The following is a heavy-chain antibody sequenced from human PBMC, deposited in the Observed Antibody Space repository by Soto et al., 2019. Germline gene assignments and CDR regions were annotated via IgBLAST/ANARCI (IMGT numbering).Heavy chain of an antibody. V-gene: IGHV3-7*03. CDR1: GFTFSSYW. CDR3: ARSPXWHKAARNTYYYYGMDV. Sequence: SGGSLRLSCAASGFTFSSYWMNWVRQAPGKGLEWVANIRQDGSEKYYVDSVKGRFTISRDNAKNSLYLQMNSLRAEDTAVYYCARSPXWHKAARNTYYYYGMDVWGQGTTVTVSS. CDR2: IRQDGSEK. J-gene: IGHJ6*02. D-gene: IGHD6-6*01.